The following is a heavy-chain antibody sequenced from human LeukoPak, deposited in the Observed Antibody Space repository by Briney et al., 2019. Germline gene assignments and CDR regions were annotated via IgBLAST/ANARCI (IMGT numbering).Heavy chain of an antibody. CDR2: ISAYNGNT. CDR1: GYTFTSYG. J-gene: IGHJ6*03. Sequence: ASVKVSCKASGYTFTSYGISWVRQAPGQGLEWMGWISAYNGNTNYAQKLQGRVTMTTDTSTSTAYMELRSLRSDDTAVYYCARVVYYSSGWPIYYYYMDVWGKGTTVTISS. V-gene: IGHV1-18*01. CDR3: ARVVYYSSGWPIYYYYMDV. D-gene: IGHD6-19*01.